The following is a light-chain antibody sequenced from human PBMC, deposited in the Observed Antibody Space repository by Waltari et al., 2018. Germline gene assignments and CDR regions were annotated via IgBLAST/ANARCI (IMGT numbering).Light chain of an antibody. Sequence: DMQMTQSQSSLSASVGDRVSITCRASQYIDKYLNWYQQNPGKAPKLLIFEASILQGGVPSRFSGSGSGTDFTLTISSLQPEDFGTYYCQQSYITPFTFGPGTKVDVK. J-gene: IGKJ3*01. CDR2: EAS. CDR3: QQSYITPFT. CDR1: QYIDKY. V-gene: IGKV1-39*01.